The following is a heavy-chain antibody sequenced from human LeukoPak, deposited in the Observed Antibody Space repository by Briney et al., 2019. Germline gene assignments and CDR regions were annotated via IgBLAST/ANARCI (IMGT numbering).Heavy chain of an antibody. J-gene: IGHJ4*02. CDR3: ARWNWDYGDYSPNFDL. CDR2: IYTSGST. CDR1: GGSISSGSYY. Sequence: SETLSLTCTVSGGSISSGSYYWSWIRQPAGKGLEWIGRIYTSGSTNYNPSLKSRVTISVDTSKNQFSLKLNSVTAADTAVYYCARWNWDYGDYSPNFDLWGQGILVTVSS. V-gene: IGHV4-61*02. D-gene: IGHD4-17*01.